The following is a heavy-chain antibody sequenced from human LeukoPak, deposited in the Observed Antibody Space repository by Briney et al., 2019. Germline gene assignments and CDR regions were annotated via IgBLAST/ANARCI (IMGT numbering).Heavy chain of an antibody. D-gene: IGHD1-26*01. CDR1: GGSLSSYS. J-gene: IGHJ5*01. CDR2: IYTSGST. Sequence: SETPSLTCTVSGGSLSSYSWSWIRQPAGKGLEWIGPIYTSGSTNYNPSLKSRVTMSVDTSKNQFSLRLSSVTAADTAVYYCARYSGSYYGWFDSWGQGTLVTVSS. V-gene: IGHV4-4*07. CDR3: ARYSGSYYGWFDS.